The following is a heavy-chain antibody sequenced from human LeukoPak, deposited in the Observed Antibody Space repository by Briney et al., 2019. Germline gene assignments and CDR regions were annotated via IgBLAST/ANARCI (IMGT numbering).Heavy chain of an antibody. D-gene: IGHD6-19*01. CDR1: GFTFSSYA. Sequence: GGSLRLSCAASGFTFSSYAMIWVRQAPGKGLEWVSAMSGSGGSTYYADSVKGRFTISRDNSKNTLYLQMNSLRAEDTAVYYCAMAAGYSSGWFDAFDIWGQGTMVTVSS. V-gene: IGHV3-23*01. CDR3: AMAAGYSSGWFDAFDI. J-gene: IGHJ3*02. CDR2: MSGSGGST.